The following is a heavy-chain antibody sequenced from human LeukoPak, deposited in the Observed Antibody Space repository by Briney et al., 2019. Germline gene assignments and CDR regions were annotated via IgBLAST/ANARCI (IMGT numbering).Heavy chain of an antibody. Sequence: SETLSLTCAVSGGSISSGGYSWSWIRQPPGKGLEWIGYIYHSGSTYYNPSLKSRVTISVDRSKNQFSLKLSSVTAADTAVYYCARVVWLYGMDVWGQGTTVTVSS. CDR3: ARVVWLYGMDV. CDR1: GGSISSGGYS. CDR2: IYHSGST. V-gene: IGHV4-30-2*01. D-gene: IGHD5-24*01. J-gene: IGHJ6*02.